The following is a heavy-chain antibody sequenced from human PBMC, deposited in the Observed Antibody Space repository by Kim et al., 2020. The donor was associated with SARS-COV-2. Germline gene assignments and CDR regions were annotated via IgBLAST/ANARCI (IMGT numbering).Heavy chain of an antibody. Sequence: SETLSLTCTVSGGSISSYYWSWIRQPPGKGLEWIGHIYYSGSTNFNPSLKSRVTISVDTSKKQFSLKLSSVTAADTAVYYCARDSGYTFGSLFDGMDVWGQGTTVTVSS. CDR1: GGSISSYY. CDR2: IYYSGST. V-gene: IGHV4-59*01. CDR3: ARDSGYTFGSLFDGMDV. J-gene: IGHJ6*02. D-gene: IGHD5-18*01.